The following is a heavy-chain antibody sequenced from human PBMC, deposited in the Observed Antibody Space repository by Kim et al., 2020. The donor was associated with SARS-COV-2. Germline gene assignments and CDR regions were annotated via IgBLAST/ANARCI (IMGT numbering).Heavy chain of an antibody. D-gene: IGHD3-16*01. Sequence: SGTLSLNCTVSGDSVSSGDYSWSWIRQPPGKGLEWIGSSGAANYNPSLKSRVTISVDTSKNQFSLKLTSVTPADTAVYYCAMQWGGLTPRDYSYYIDVWG. V-gene: IGHV4-61*08. CDR3: AMQWGGLTPRDYSYYIDV. CDR1: GDSVSSGDYS. J-gene: IGHJ6*03. CDR2: SSGAA.